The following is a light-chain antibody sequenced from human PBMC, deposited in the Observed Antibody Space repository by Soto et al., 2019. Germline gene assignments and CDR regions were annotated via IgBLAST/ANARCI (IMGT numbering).Light chain of an antibody. Sequence: HSALTQPASVSGSPGQSITISCTGTSSDVGGYNYVSWYQQHPGKAPKLMIYDVSNRPSGVSNRFSGSKSGNTASLTISGLQAEDEADYYCSSYTSSSTQGVVFGGGTKLTVL. V-gene: IGLV2-14*01. CDR3: SSYTSSSTQGVV. CDR2: DVS. CDR1: SSDVGGYNY. J-gene: IGLJ2*01.